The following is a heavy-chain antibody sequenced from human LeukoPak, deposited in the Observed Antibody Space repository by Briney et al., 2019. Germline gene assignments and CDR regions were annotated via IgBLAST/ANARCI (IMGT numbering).Heavy chain of an antibody. D-gene: IGHD4-11*01. J-gene: IGHJ4*02. Sequence: SETLSLTCAVSSYSISSGYYWGWIRQPPGKGLEWIGSIYHSGSTYYNPSLKSRVTISVDTSKNQFSLKLSSVTAADTAVYYCARRGLQTPFDYWGQGTLVTVSS. V-gene: IGHV4-38-2*01. CDR2: IYHSGST. CDR1: SYSISSGYY. CDR3: ARRGLQTPFDY.